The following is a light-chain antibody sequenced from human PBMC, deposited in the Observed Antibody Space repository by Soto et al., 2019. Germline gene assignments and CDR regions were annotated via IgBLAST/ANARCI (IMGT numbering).Light chain of an antibody. J-gene: IGKJ1*01. CDR1: QSISSW. Sequence: DIQMTQSPSTLSASVGDRVTITCRASQSISSWLAWYQQKPGKAPKLLIYEASSLESGVPSRFSGSRSGTEFTLTISSLQPDDSATYYCQQYNSYSPRTFGQGTKVEIK. V-gene: IGKV1-5*03. CDR2: EAS. CDR3: QQYNSYSPRT.